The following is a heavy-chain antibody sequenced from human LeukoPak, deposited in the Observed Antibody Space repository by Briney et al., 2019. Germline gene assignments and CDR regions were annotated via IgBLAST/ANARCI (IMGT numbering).Heavy chain of an antibody. CDR1: GYTFTSYD. Sequence: ASVRVSCKASGYTFTSYDINWVRQAPGQGLEWMGWMNPNSGNTVYAQTFQGRVTMTRNTSISTAYMELSSLRSEDTAVYYCARLNRWGYFDWLSVSVSRYYYYYYMDVWGKGTTVTVSS. J-gene: IGHJ6*03. V-gene: IGHV1-8*02. CDR2: MNPNSGNT. D-gene: IGHD3-9*01. CDR3: ARLNRWGYFDWLSVSVSRYYYYYYMDV.